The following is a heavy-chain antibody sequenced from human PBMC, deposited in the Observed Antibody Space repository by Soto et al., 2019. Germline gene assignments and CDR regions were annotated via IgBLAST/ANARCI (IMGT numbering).Heavy chain of an antibody. D-gene: IGHD6-6*01. Sequence: PGGSLRLSCAASGFTFSGSAMHWVRQASGKGLEWVGRIRSKANSYATAYAASVKGRFTISRDDSKNTAYLQMNSLKTEDTAVYYCTRFKGSGSSSGYYYYGMDVWGQGTTVTVS. CDR2: IRSKANSYAT. CDR3: TRFKGSGSSSGYYYYGMDV. CDR1: GFTFSGSA. J-gene: IGHJ6*02. V-gene: IGHV3-73*01.